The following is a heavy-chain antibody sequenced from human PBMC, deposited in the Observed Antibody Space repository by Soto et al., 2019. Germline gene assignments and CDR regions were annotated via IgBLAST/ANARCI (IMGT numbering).Heavy chain of an antibody. V-gene: IGHV1-69*13. D-gene: IGHD3-9*01. CDR1: GGTFSSYA. J-gene: IGHJ4*02. Sequence: ASVKVSCKASGGTFSSYAISWVRQAPGQGLEWMGGIIPVFGTANYAQKFQGRVTITADESTSTAYMELSSLRSEDTAVYYCAPQHYDLFTGYSYFGCWGQGTMVTVSS. CDR3: APQHYDLFTGYSYFGC. CDR2: IIPVFGTA.